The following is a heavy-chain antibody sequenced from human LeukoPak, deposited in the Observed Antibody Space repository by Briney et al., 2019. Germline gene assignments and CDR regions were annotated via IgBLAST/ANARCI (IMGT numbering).Heavy chain of an antibody. CDR1: GFTFSNYG. V-gene: IGHV4-39*01. CDR3: ATLLYSGRNDDY. CDR2: IYYSGST. J-gene: IGHJ4*02. D-gene: IGHD1-26*01. Sequence: GSLRLSCAASGFTFSNYGMSWVRQPPGKGLEWIGSIYYSGSTYYCPSLRSRVTISVDTSKTQFSLKLSSVTAADTAVYYCATLLYSGRNDDYWGQGTLVTVSS.